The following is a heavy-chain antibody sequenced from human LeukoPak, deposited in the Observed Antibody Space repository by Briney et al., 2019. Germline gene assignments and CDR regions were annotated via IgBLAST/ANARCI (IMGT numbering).Heavy chain of an antibody. CDR2: IYTSGST. D-gene: IGHD6-13*01. CDR1: GGSISSGSYS. V-gene: IGHV4-61*02. J-gene: IGHJ3*02. Sequence: PSETLSLTCTVSGGSISSGSYSWSWIRQPAGKGLEWIGRIYTSGSTNYNPSLKSRVTISVDTSKNQFSLKLSSVTAADTAVYYCAREPIVPLKAGTLDAFDIWGQGTMVTVSS. CDR3: AREPIVPLKAGTLDAFDI.